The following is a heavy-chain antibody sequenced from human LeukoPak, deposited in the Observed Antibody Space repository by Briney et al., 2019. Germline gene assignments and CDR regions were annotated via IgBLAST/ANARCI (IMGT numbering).Heavy chain of an antibody. CDR3: ANSWSFDY. Sequence: GGSLRLSCAASGFTFSSYAMSWVRQAPGKGLEWVANIKQDGSEKYYVDSVKGRFTISRDNAKNSLYLQMNSLRAEDTAVYYCANSWSFDYWGQGTLVTVSS. CDR1: GFTFSSYA. V-gene: IGHV3-7*01. J-gene: IGHJ4*02. CDR2: IKQDGSEK. D-gene: IGHD6-13*01.